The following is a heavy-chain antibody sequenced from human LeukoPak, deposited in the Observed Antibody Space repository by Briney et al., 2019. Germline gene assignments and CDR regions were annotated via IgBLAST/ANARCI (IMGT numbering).Heavy chain of an antibody. D-gene: IGHD6-19*01. CDR1: GYTFTSYD. CDR3: ARAGYSSGLLNYYYMDV. J-gene: IGHJ6*03. Sequence: ASVKVSCKASGYTFTSYDINWVRQATGQGLEWMGWMNPNSGNTGYAQKFQGRVTMTRNTSISTAYMELSSLRSEDTAVYYCARAGYSSGLLNYYYMDVWGKGTTVTVSS. CDR2: MNPNSGNT. V-gene: IGHV1-8*01.